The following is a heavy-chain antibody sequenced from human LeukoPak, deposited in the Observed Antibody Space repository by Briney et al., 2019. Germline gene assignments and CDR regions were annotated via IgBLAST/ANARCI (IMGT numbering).Heavy chain of an antibody. J-gene: IGHJ4*02. CDR1: GFIFKDYT. Sequence: GGSLRLSCAASGFIFKDYTMNWVRQSPGKGLQWVSLISFGSSYISYADSLKGRFTVSRDDAKSSVYLEMTSLRAEDTAVYYCAAIGPQLWQFDYWGQGTLVTVSS. CDR3: AAIGPQLWQFDY. CDR2: ISFGSSYI. D-gene: IGHD5-18*01. V-gene: IGHV3-21*01.